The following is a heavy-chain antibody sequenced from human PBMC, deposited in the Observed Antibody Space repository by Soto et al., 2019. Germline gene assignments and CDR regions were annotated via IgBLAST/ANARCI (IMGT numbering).Heavy chain of an antibody. J-gene: IGHJ6*03. Sequence: ASVKVSCKASGYTFTSSGISWVRQAPGQGLEWMGWISSYNGNTNYAQKLQGRVTMTTDTSTSTAYMELRSLRSDDTAVYYCARSGAITGTTTITYYYYMDVWGKGTTVTVSS. CDR2: ISSYNGNT. V-gene: IGHV1-18*01. D-gene: IGHD1-7*01. CDR3: ARSGAITGTTTITYYYYMDV. CDR1: GYTFTSSG.